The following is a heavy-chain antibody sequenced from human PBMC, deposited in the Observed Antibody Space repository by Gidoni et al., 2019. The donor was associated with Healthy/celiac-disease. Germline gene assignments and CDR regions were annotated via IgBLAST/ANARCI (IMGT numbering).Heavy chain of an antibody. V-gene: IGHV3-72*01. Sequence: EVQLVESGGGLVQPGGSLRLSCAASGFTFSDHYMDWVRQAPGKGLEWVGRTRNKANSYTTEYAASVKGRFTISRDDSKNSLYLQMNSLKTEDTAVYYCAREWELLYDAFDIWGQGTMVTVSS. CDR1: GFTFSDHY. CDR3: AREWELLYDAFDI. D-gene: IGHD1-26*01. CDR2: TRNKANSYTT. J-gene: IGHJ3*02.